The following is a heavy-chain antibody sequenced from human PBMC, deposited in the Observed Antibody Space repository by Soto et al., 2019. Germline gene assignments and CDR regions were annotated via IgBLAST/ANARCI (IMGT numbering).Heavy chain of an antibody. CDR1: GFTFSDYY. CDR2: ISSSSSYA. J-gene: IGHJ6*02. V-gene: IGHV3-11*06. CDR3: ARYEREGGYEIREYYYYYGMDV. D-gene: IGHD5-12*01. Sequence: VGSLRLSCAASGFTFSDYYMSWIRQAPGKGLEWVSYISSSSSYANYADSVKGRFTISRDNAKNSLYLQMNSLRAEDTAVYYCARYEREGGYEIREYYYYYGMDVWGQGTTVTVSS.